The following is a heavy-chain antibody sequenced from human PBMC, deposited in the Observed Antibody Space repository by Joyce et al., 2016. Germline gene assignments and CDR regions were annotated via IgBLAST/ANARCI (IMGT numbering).Heavy chain of an antibody. CDR2: IFPIFGTG. D-gene: IGHD1-26*01. Sequence: QVRLVQSGAEVKKPGSSVKVSCKASGGSFSSYAISWVRQAPGQGPGWMGGIFPIFGTGIYAQKFQGRVTITADESTSTAYMELSSLRSEDTAVFYCSGGLGSFFDHWGQGTLVTVSS. CDR1: GGSFSSYA. CDR3: SGGLGSFFDH. V-gene: IGHV1-69*01. J-gene: IGHJ4*02.